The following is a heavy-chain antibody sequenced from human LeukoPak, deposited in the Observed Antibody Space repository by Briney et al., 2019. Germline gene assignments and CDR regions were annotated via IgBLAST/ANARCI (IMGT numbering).Heavy chain of an antibody. CDR1: GHSITTGYF. CDR3: VTDVLLCGGNICNFFDP. D-gene: IGHD2-15*01. CDR2: VSHSGTT. J-gene: IGHJ5*01. Sequence: PSETLSLTCSVSGHSITTGYFWAWIRQSPGKGLEWIASVSHSGTTYYNPPLKSRVTISLDTSRNQLPLKLSSVTAADTAVYYCVTDVLLCGGNICNFFDPWGQGTLVTVSS. V-gene: IGHV4-38-2*02.